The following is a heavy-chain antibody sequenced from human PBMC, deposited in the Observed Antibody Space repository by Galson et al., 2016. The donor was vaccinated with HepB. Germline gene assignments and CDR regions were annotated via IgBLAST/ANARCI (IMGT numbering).Heavy chain of an antibody. V-gene: IGHV3-53*01. CDR3: ARGGNYGYT. CDR1: GFTVSNNF. J-gene: IGHJ4*02. CDR2: IYSGGGT. Sequence: SLRLSCAASGFTVSNNFMRWVRQAPGKGLEWVSLIYSGGGTHYVDSVEGRFIISRDNSKSTLYLQMNSLRVEDTAVYYCARGGNYGYTWGLGTLVTVSS. D-gene: IGHD1-26*01.